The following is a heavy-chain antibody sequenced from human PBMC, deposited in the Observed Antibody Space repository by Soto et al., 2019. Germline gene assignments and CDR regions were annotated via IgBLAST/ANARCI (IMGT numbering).Heavy chain of an antibody. V-gene: IGHV3-30-3*01. CDR3: ARVGVVTYGFYYNYGMDV. Sequence: QVQLVESGGGVVQPGRSLRLSCAASGFTFSSYAMHWVRQAPGKGLEWVAVISYDGSNKYYADSVKGRFTISRDNSKNTLYLKMNSLRAEDTAVYYCARVGVVTYGFYYNYGMDVWGQGTTVTVSS. CDR1: GFTFSSYA. CDR2: ISYDGSNK. J-gene: IGHJ6*02. D-gene: IGHD3-22*01.